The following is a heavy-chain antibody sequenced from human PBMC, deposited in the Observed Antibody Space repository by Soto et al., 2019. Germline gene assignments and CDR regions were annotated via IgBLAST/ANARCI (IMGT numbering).Heavy chain of an antibody. V-gene: IGHV1-69*01. Sequence: QVQLVQSGAEVKKPGSSVKVSCKASGGSFTSYCFTWLRQAPGQGLEWMGGIIPISATEKIAQKFQARVTLASDEARSKTYMELNSLTSDDTVVYYCAGGEVWSGYDNFFDPWGQGTLVTLSS. CDR1: GGSFTSYC. CDR3: AGGEVWSGYDNFFDP. CDR2: IIPISATE. D-gene: IGHD3-3*01. J-gene: IGHJ5*02.